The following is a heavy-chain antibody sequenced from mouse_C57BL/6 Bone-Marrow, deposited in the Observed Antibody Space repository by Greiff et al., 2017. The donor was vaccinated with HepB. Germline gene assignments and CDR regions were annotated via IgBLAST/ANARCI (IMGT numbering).Heavy chain of an antibody. D-gene: IGHD2-14*01. J-gene: IGHJ4*01. CDR3: ARYGGTAMDY. Sequence: EVMLVESGGGLVQPGGSLSLSCAASGFTFTDYYMSWVRQPPGKALEWLGFIRNKANGYTTEYSASVKGRFTISRDNSQSILYLQMNALRAEDSATYYCARYGGTAMDYWGQGTSVTVSS. CDR1: GFTFTDYY. CDR2: IRNKANGYTT. V-gene: IGHV7-3*01.